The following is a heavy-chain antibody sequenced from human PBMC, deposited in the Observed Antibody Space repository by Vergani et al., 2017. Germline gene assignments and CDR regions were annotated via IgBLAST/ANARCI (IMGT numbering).Heavy chain of an antibody. J-gene: IGHJ2*01. CDR1: GDSIISRSYY. V-gene: IGHV4-39*01. CDR2: IYNSGNG. Sequence: QMQLQESGPGLVKASETLSLTCTVSGDSIISRSYYWGWIRQPPGKGLEWMGSIYNSGNGDSSSSLKSRVTISEDTSKNQFSLRLTSVTAADTAVYYCASGRYYSDSTSHFRGRYFDVWGRGTLVTVPS. D-gene: IGHD3-16*01. CDR3: ASGRYYSDSTSHFRGRYFDV.